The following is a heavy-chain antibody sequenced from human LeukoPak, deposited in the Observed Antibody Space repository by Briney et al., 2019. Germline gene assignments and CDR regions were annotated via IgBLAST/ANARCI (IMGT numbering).Heavy chain of an antibody. CDR2: ISYDGSNK. J-gene: IGHJ3*02. Sequence: PGGSLRLSCAASGFTFSSYGMHWVRQAPGKGLEWVAVISYDGSNKYYADSVRGRFTISRDNSKNTLYLQMNSLRAEDTAVYYCARVDDLDAFDIWGQGTMVIVSS. V-gene: IGHV3-30*03. CDR3: ARVDDLDAFDI. CDR1: GFTFSSYG. D-gene: IGHD2-2*03.